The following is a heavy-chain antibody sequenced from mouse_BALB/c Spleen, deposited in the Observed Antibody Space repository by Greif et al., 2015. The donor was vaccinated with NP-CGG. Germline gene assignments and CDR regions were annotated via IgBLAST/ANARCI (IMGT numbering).Heavy chain of an antibody. D-gene: IGHD4-1*02. V-gene: IGHV5-9-1*01. CDR1: GFTFSSYA. CDR3: ARRPSQLGLIDY. Sequence: DVKLVESGGGLVKPGGSLKLSCAASGFTFSSYAMSWVRQTPEKRLEWVATISSGGSYTYYPDSVKGRFTISRDNAKNTLYLQMSSLRSEDTAMYYCARRPSQLGLIDYWGQGTTLTVSS. CDR2: ISSGGSYT. J-gene: IGHJ2*01.